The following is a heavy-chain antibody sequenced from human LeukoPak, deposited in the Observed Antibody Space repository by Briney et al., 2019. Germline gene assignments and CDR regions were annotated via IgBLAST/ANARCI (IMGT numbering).Heavy chain of an antibody. D-gene: IGHD3-22*01. CDR2: IYYSGSI. CDR1: GGSFSGYY. J-gene: IGHJ4*02. Sequence: SETLSLTCAVYGGSFSGYYWSWIRQPPGKGLEWIGYIYYSGSISYNPSLKSRVTMSMDTSKNEFSLKLSSVTAVDTAVYYCARKKDSSGYFSWGQGTLVTVSS. CDR3: ARKKDSSGYFS. V-gene: IGHV4-34*10.